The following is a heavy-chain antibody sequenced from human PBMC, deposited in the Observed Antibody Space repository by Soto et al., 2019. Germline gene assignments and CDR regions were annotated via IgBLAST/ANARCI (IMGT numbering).Heavy chain of an antibody. J-gene: IGHJ6*03. V-gene: IGHV4-34*01. CDR3: ARGLTPSTTVTLYYYYMDV. Sequence: QVQLQQWGAGLLKPSETLSLTCAVYGGSFSGYYWSWIRQPPGKGLEWIGEINHSGSTNYNPSLKSRVTISVDTSKNQFSLTLSSVTAADTAVYYCARGLTPSTTVTLYYYYMDVWGKGTTVTVSS. CDR2: INHSGST. CDR1: GGSFSGYY. D-gene: IGHD4-17*01.